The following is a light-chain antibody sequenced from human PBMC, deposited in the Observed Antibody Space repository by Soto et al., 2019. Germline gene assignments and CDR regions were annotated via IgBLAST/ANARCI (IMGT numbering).Light chain of an antibody. CDR1: SSDVGGYNY. CDR2: EVS. J-gene: IGLJ2*01. Sequence: QSALTQPASVSGSPGQSITISCTGTSSDVGGYNYVSWYQQHPGKAPKLMIYEVSDRPSGVSNRFSGSKSGNTASLTISGLQAEDEADYYCSSCTSSIGVFGGGTKLTVL. CDR3: SSCTSSIGV. V-gene: IGLV2-14*01.